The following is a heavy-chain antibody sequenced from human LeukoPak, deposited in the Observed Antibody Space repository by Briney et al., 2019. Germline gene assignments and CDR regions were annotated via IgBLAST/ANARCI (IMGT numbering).Heavy chain of an antibody. CDR1: HFTFTNRW. J-gene: IGHJ4*02. Sequence: GGSLRLSCAASHFTFTNRWMNWVRLAPGKGLEWVGRIASNTDGGTTDYAAPVKGRFTISRDDSKNTLYLQMSSLKIEDTAIYYCTKDPPLTGGVYSAHWGPGTLVTVSS. CDR2: IASNTDGGTT. V-gene: IGHV3-15*07. CDR3: TKDPPLTGGVYSAH. D-gene: IGHD7-27*01.